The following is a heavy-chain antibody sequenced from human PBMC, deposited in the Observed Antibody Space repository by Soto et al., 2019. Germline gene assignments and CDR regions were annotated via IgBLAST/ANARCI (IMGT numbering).Heavy chain of an antibody. CDR1: GFSLSNPRMG. Sequence: LTCTVSGFSLSNPRMGVSWIRQPPGKALEWLAHIFSNDETSYSPSLKCRLPISKDTSKSQVVLTMTNMDPVDTATYYCGRYGSSWYFSVVGYYYGMDVWGQGTTVTVSS. CDR2: IFSNDET. V-gene: IGHV2-26*01. J-gene: IGHJ6*02. CDR3: GRYGSSWYFSVVGYYYGMDV. D-gene: IGHD6-13*01.